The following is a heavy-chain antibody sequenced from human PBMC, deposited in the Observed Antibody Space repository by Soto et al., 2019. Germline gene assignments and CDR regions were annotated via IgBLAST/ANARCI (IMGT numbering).Heavy chain of an antibody. V-gene: IGHV1-18*01. CDR3: ARGYYYGSGRPTPGGMDV. J-gene: IGHJ6*02. CDR2: ISTYTGNT. D-gene: IGHD3-10*01. CDR1: GYTFTNYD. Sequence: QVHLVQSGAEVKKPGASVKVSCKASGYTFTNYDINWVRQAPGQGLEWMGWISTYTGNTNYAQKLQGRVTMTTDTXTXTXXMELSSLRSDDTAVYYCARGYYYGSGRPTPGGMDVWGQGTTVTVSS.